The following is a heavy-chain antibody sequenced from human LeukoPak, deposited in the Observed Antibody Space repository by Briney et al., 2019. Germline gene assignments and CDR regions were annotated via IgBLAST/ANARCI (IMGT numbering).Heavy chain of an antibody. CDR2: ISSSSSYI. D-gene: IGHD3-22*01. CDR3: ARGDSSGYYGGHYYYGMDV. V-gene: IGHV3-21*01. Sequence: SGGSLRLSCAASGFTFSSYSMNWVRQAPGKGLEWVSSISSSSSYIYYADSVKGRFTISRDNAKNSLYLQMNSLRAEDTAVYYCARGDSSGYYGGHYYYGMDVWGQGTTVTAS. CDR1: GFTFSSYS. J-gene: IGHJ6*02.